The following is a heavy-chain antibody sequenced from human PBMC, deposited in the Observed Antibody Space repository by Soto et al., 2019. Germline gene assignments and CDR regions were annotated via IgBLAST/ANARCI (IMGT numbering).Heavy chain of an antibody. CDR2: IIPIFGTA. V-gene: IGHV1-69*12. CDR1: VGTFSSYA. J-gene: IGHJ6*02. D-gene: IGHD2-2*01. CDR3: ARHVPAAGYYYGMDV. Sequence: QVQLVQSGAEVKKPGSSVKVSCKASVGTFSSYAISWVRQAPGQVLEWMGGIIPIFGTANYAQKFQGRVTITADESPSKAYMELSSLRSEDTAVCYCARHVPAAGYYYGMDVWGQGTTVTVSS.